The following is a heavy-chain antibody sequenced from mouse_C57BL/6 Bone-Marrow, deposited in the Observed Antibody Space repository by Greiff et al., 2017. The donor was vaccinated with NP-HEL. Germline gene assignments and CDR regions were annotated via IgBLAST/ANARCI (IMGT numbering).Heavy chain of an antibody. D-gene: IGHD2-4*01. CDR1: GYTFTDYY. J-gene: IGHJ4*01. CDR2: IYPGSGNT. V-gene: IGHV1-76*01. CDR3: ARSRYDYDVSYAMDY. Sequence: QVQLQQSGAELVRPGASVKLSCKASGYTFTDYYINWVKQRPGQGLEWIARIYPGSGNTYYNEKFKGKATLTAEKSSSTAYMQLSSLTSEDSAVYFCARSRYDYDVSYAMDYWGQGTSVTVSS.